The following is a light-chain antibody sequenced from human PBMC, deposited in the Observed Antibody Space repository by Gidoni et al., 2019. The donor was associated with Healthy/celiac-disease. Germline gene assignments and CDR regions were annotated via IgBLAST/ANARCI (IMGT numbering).Light chain of an antibody. Sequence: DIQMTPSPSSLSASVGDRVTITCRASQSISSYLNWYQQKPGKAPKLLIYAASSLQSGVPSRFSGSGSGTDFTLTIRSLQPEDFATYYCQQSYSTPPTFGGGTKVEIK. CDR1: QSISSY. CDR2: AAS. J-gene: IGKJ4*01. CDR3: QQSYSTPPT. V-gene: IGKV1-39*01.